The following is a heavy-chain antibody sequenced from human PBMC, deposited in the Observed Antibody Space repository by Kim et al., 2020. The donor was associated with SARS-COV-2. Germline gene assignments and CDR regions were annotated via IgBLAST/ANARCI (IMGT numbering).Heavy chain of an antibody. Sequence: YYVDSVKGRFTISRDNSKNTLYLQMNSLRTEDTAMYYCAGAPMVRAPFDLWGQGTMVTVSS. CDR3: AGAPMVRAPFDL. J-gene: IGHJ3*01. D-gene: IGHD3-10*01. V-gene: IGHV3-30*03.